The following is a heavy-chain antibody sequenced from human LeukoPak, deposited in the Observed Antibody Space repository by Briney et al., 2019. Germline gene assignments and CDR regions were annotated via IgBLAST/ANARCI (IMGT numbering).Heavy chain of an antibody. J-gene: IGHJ6*03. CDR3: ARDQGRGGWYFHYYYYYMDV. CDR2: IKQEGSEK. D-gene: IGHD6-19*01. Sequence: GRTLRLLYAASGYIFSIYNMNWVRRAPGRGLEGVANIKQEGSEKYYVDSVKGRFTISRDNAKNTLYLQVNSVRSGHSAVYYCARDQGRGGWYFHYYYYYMDVWGKGTTVTVSS. V-gene: IGHV3-7*01. CDR1: GYIFSIYN.